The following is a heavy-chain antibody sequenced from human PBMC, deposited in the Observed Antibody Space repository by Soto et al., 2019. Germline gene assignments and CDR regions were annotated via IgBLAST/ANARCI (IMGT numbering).Heavy chain of an antibody. Sequence: PGGSLRLSGKVSGMSVDDYHLTWVRQAPGRGLEWVSILYRGGYIRYRDSVLGRFTISRDTSKNTLYLQMNYLTVEDTATYYCARPGENSFPSGLDVWGQGTTVTVSS. V-gene: IGHV3-53*01. CDR3: ARPGENSFPSGLDV. J-gene: IGHJ6*02. D-gene: IGHD2-21*01. CDR2: LYRGGYI. CDR1: GMSVDDYH.